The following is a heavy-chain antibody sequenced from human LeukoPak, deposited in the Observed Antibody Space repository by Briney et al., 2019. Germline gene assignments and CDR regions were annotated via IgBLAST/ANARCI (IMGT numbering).Heavy chain of an antibody. CDR3: AREYCSSTSCYAGTNRPIDY. CDR1: GYTFTSYG. Sequence: ASVKVSCKASGYTFTSYGISWVRQAPGQGLEWMGWISAYNGNTNYAQKLQGRVTMTTDTSTSTAYMELRSLRSDDTAVYYCAREYCSSTSCYAGTNRPIDYWGQGTLVTVSS. J-gene: IGHJ4*02. D-gene: IGHD2-2*01. CDR2: ISAYNGNT. V-gene: IGHV1-18*01.